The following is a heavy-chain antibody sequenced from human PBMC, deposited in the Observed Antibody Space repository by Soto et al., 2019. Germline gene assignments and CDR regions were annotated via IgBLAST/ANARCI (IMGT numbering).Heavy chain of an antibody. CDR2: INAGNGNT. J-gene: IGHJ4*02. D-gene: IGHD3-10*01. CDR3: ARGLGGARTYFDY. V-gene: IGHV1-3*01. CDR1: GYTFTSYG. Sequence: ASVKVSCKASGYTFTSYGMHWLRQAPGQRLEWMGWINAGNGNTKYSQKFQGRVTITRGTSASTAYMELSSLRSEDTAVYYCARGLGGARTYFDYWGQGTLVTVSS.